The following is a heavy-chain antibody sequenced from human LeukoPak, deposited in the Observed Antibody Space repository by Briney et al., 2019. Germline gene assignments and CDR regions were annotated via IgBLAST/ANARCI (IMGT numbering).Heavy chain of an antibody. D-gene: IGHD6-13*01. CDR3: ARDPLYSSSWFDP. CDR1: GGTFSSCA. V-gene: IGHV1-69*05. CDR2: IIPIFGTA. J-gene: IGHJ5*02. Sequence: ASVKVSCKASGGTFSSCAISWVRQAPGQGLEWMGGIIPIFGTANYAQKFQGRVTITTDESTSAAYMELSSLRSEDTAVYYCARDPLYSSSWFDPWGQGTLVTVSS.